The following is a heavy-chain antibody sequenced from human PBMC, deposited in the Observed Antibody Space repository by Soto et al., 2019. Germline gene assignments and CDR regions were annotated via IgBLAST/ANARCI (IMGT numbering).Heavy chain of an antibody. CDR3: ARDRDCSGGSCYSGYYYGMDV. CDR1: GDSVSSNSAA. J-gene: IGHJ6*02. Sequence: PSQTLSLTCAISGDSVSSNSAAWNWIRQSPSRGLEWLGRTYYRSKWYNDYAVSVKSRITINPDTSKNQFSLQLNSVTPEDTAVYYCARDRDCSGGSCYSGYYYGMDVWGQGTTVTVSS. D-gene: IGHD2-15*01. CDR2: TYYRSKWYN. V-gene: IGHV6-1*01.